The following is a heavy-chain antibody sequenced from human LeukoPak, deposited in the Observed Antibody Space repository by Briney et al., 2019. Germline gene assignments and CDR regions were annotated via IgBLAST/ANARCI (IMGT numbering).Heavy chain of an antibody. CDR2: IYPGDSDT. V-gene: IGHV5-51*01. D-gene: IGHD3/OR15-3a*01. CDR1: GYSFTTYW. CDR3: ARRGTLSLDY. Sequence: GESLKISCKGSGYSFTTYWIGWVRQMPGKGLESMGIIYPGDSDTRYSPSFQGQVTISVDKSIKTAYLQWTSLEASDTAMYYCARRGTLSLDYWGQGTLVTVSS. J-gene: IGHJ4*02.